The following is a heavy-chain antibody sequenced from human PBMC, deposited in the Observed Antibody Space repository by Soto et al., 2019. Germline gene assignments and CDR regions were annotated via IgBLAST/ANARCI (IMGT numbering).Heavy chain of an antibody. CDR3: ARSIAPMPTVTLYVFDI. V-gene: IGHV4-30-4*01. D-gene: IGHD4-17*01. J-gene: IGHJ3*02. CDR1: GGSISSGDFY. CDR2: IYYSGSN. Sequence: QVQLQESGPGLVKPSQTLSLTCTVSGGSISSGDFYWTWIRQPPGKGLEWIGYIYYSGSNYYNPSLESRITMFVDTSDTTFSLRLNSVTAADTVVYYCARSIAPMPTVTLYVFDIWGQGTMVIVSS.